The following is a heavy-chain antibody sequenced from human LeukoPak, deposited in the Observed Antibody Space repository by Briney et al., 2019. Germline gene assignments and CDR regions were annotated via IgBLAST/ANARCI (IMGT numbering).Heavy chain of an antibody. Sequence: GASVKVSCKASGYTFTGYYMHWVRQAPGQGLEWMGWINANSGDTSYAQKFQGRVTMTRDTSISPAYMGLSRLRSDDTSVYYCARLNEGFDIWGQGTMVTVSP. J-gene: IGHJ3*02. V-gene: IGHV1-2*02. CDR1: GYTFTGYY. CDR2: INANSGDT. D-gene: IGHD1-1*01. CDR3: ARLNEGFDI.